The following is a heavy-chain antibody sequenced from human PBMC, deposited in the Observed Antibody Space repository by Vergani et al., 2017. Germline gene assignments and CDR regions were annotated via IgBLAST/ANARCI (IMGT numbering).Heavy chain of an antibody. D-gene: IGHD3-22*01. CDR2: ISKDGTHD. CDR1: GFGFKNFA. V-gene: IGHV3-30*03. CDR3: ARDGTDIXVSSSDYSHLLYD. J-gene: IGHJ4*02. Sequence: QVSLVESGGGVVQPGRSLTLTCSASGFGFKNFAMHWVRQAPGKGLEWVATISKDGTHDYYEPSVRGRFAVSRDNFKNTMYLQMDRLTTDDTAVYFCARDGTDIXVSSSDYSHLLYDWVQGMLVTVSS.